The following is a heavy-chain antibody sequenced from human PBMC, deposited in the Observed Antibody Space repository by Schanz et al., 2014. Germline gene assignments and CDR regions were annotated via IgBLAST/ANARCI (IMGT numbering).Heavy chain of an antibody. D-gene: IGHD6-13*01. V-gene: IGHV3-21*02. CDR1: GFTLSSYW. CDR3: AREQIMAAAGLVDY. Sequence: EVKLVESGGGAVRPGGSLRLSCAASGFTLSSYWMHWVRQVPGKGLEWVSSISGRSSHIYYADSVKGRFSISRDNAKNSLYLQLNSLRAEDTAVYYCAREQIMAAAGLVDYWGHGTLVTVSS. J-gene: IGHJ4*01. CDR2: ISGRSSHI.